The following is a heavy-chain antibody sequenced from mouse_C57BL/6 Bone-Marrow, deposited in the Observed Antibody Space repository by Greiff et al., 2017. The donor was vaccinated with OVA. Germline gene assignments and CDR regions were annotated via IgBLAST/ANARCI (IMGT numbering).Heavy chain of an antibody. Sequence: EVQLVESGPGLVKPSQSLSLTCSVTGYSITSGYYWNWIRQFPGNKLEWMGYISYDGSNNYNPSLKNRISITRDASKNQFFLKLNSVTTEDTATYYCAREDYYDYFDYWGQGTTLTVSS. V-gene: IGHV3-6*01. CDR1: GYSITSGYY. CDR3: AREDYYDYFDY. J-gene: IGHJ2*01. CDR2: ISYDGSN. D-gene: IGHD2-4*01.